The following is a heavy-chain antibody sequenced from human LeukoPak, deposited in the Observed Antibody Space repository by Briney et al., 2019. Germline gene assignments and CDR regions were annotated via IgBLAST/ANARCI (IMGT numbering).Heavy chain of an antibody. CDR2: IGGGGTTI. CDR1: GFTFSSYE. D-gene: IGHD6-13*01. Sequence: GGSLRLSCAASGFTFSSYEMNWVRQAPGKGLEWVSYIGGGGTTIYYADSVKGRFTISRDNAKNSLYLQMNSLRAEDTAVYYCARENSNSWYYFDYWGQGTLVTVSS. CDR3: ARENSNSWYYFDY. V-gene: IGHV3-48*03. J-gene: IGHJ4*02.